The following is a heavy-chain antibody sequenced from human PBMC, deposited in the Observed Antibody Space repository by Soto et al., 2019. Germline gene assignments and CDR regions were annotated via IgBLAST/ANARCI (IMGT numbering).Heavy chain of an antibody. J-gene: IGHJ4*02. CDR2: RYDNGST. Sequence: SGTLALTCTVSGDSIRKSDYYWGWIRQPPGKGLEWIVSRYDNGSTFYNPSLKRRVSISLDTSKKQMSLKVTSVTAADTSVYYCARGIYLGASGYCLDFWGQGTLVTVSS. CDR3: ARGIYLGASGYCLDF. V-gene: IGHV4-39*01. D-gene: IGHD3-22*01. CDR1: GDSIRKSDYY.